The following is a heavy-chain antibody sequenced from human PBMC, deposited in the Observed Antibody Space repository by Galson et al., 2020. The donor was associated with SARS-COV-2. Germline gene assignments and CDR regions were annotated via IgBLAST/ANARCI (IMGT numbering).Heavy chain of an antibody. D-gene: IGHD3-3*01. CDR1: GGSISSGGYY. CDR3: ARAPLRSITIFGVVRSRGFDP. V-gene: IGHV4-31*03. Sequence: SETLSLTCTVSGGSISSGGYYWSWIRQHPGKGLEWIGYIYYSGSTYYNPSLKSRVTISVDTSKNQFSLKLSAVTAADTAVYYCARAPLRSITIFGVVRSRGFDPWGQGTLVTVAS. J-gene: IGHJ5*02. CDR2: IYYSGST.